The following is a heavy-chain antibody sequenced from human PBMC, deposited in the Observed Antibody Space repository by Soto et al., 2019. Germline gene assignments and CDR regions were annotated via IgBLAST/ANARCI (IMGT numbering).Heavy chain of an antibody. V-gene: IGHV3-7*03. Sequence: GGSLRLSCAASGFTFSSYSMNWVRQAPGKGLEWVANIKKDGSEQYYVDSVKGRFTITKDTSKNQVVLTMTNMDPVDTATYYCAHRQRATTGRPRGMDVWGLGTTVTVSS. CDR3: AHRQRATTGRPRGMDV. CDR1: GFTFSSYS. J-gene: IGHJ6*02. D-gene: IGHD1-1*01. CDR2: IKKDGSEQ.